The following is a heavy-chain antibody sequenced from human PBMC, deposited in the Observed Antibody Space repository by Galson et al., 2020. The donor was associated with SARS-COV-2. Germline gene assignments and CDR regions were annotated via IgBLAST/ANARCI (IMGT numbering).Heavy chain of an antibody. J-gene: IGHJ6*03. Sequence: SVKVSCKASGGTFSSYAISWVRQAPGHGLEWMGGIIPIFGTANYAQKFQGRVTITADESTTTAYMELSSLRSEDTAVYYCAMGGWGYCSSTSCYTYMDVWGKGTTVTVSS. D-gene: IGHD2-2*02. V-gene: IGHV1-69*13. CDR3: AMGGWGYCSSTSCYTYMDV. CDR2: IIPIFGTA. CDR1: GGTFSSYA.